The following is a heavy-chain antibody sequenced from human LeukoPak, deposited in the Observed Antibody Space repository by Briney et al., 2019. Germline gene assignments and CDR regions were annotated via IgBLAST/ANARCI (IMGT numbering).Heavy chain of an antibody. V-gene: IGHV3-53*01. CDR3: ARRAGGYSHPYDY. CDR1: GFTVSGNY. CDR2: IYSDGTT. Sequence: GGSLRLSCAVSGFTVSGNYMSWVRQAPGKGLEWVSLIYSDGTTYCADSVKGRFTISRDNSKNTLYLQMNSLRAEDTAVYYCARRAGGYSHPYDYWGQGILVTVSS. D-gene: IGHD4-23*01. J-gene: IGHJ4*02.